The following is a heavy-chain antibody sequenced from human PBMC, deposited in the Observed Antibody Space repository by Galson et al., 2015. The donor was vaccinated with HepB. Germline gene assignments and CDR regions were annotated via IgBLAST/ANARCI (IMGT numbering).Heavy chain of an antibody. CDR2: ISYDGSNK. D-gene: IGHD3-22*01. CDR3: ARDPYYYDSSGYTWYFDL. J-gene: IGHJ2*01. Sequence: SLRLSCAASGFTFSSYAMHWVRQAPGKGLEWVAVISYDGSNKYYADSVKGRFTISRDNSKNTLYLQMNSLRAEDTAVYYCARDPYYYDSSGYTWYFDLWGRGTLVTVSS. V-gene: IGHV3-30*04. CDR1: GFTFSSYA.